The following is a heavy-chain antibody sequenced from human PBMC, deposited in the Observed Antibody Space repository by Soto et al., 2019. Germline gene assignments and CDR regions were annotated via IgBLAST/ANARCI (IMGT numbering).Heavy chain of an antibody. CDR1: GFTFSNAW. Sequence: ESGGGLVKPGGSLRLSCAASGFTFSNAWMNWVRQAPGKGLEWVGRIKSKTDGGTTDYAAPVKGRFTISRDDSKNTLYLQMNSLKTEDTAVYYCTTGDMVRGVPDAFDIWGQGTMVTVSS. CDR2: IKSKTDGGTT. CDR3: TTGDMVRGVPDAFDI. D-gene: IGHD3-10*01. J-gene: IGHJ3*02. V-gene: IGHV3-15*07.